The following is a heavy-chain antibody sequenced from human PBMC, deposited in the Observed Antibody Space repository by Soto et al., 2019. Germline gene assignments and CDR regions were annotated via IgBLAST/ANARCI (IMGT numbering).Heavy chain of an antibody. CDR3: ARKHYYRSRSSFDY. CDR1: GFTFSSYA. CDR2: ISERGGST. V-gene: IGHV3-23*01. J-gene: IGHJ4*02. Sequence: PGGSLRLSCAASGFTFSSYAMSWVRQAPGKGLEWVSSISERGGSTYYADSVKGRFTISRDTSKNTLSLQMNSLRAEDTAVYYCARKHYYRSRSSFDYWGKGTLVTVSS. D-gene: IGHD3-10*01.